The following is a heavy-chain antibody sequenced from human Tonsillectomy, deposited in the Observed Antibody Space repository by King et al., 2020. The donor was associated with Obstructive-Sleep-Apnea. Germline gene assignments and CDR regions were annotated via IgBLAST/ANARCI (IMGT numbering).Heavy chain of an antibody. V-gene: IGHV4-38-2*02. J-gene: IGHJ4*02. CDR1: GYSISRGYY. CDR3: TREMGELLGFDY. CDR2: IYHSGNT. D-gene: IGHD1-26*01. Sequence: VQLQESGPGLVKPSETLSLTCTVSGYSISRGYYWGWIRQPPGKGLEWIGGIYHSGNTFYNPSLKGRVTMSVDTSKNQFSLKLTSVTAADTAVYYCTREMGELLGFDYGGQGTLVTVSS.